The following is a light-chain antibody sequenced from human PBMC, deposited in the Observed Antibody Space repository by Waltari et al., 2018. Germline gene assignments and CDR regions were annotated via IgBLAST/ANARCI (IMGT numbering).Light chain of an antibody. J-gene: IGLJ2*01. CDR3: QSAHSNGSDVV. V-gene: IGLV3-25*03. CDR1: ALSKHL. CDR2: TDS. Sequence: SYELTQPPSVSVSPGQTARITCSGDALSKHLGYWYQQKSGRAPGWRIYTDSGRPSGIPERFSGSSSGTTVTLTISAVQPEDEADYYCQSAHSNGSDVVFGGGTKLTVL.